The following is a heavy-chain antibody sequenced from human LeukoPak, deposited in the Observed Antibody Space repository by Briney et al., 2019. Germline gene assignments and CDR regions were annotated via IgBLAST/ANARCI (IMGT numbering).Heavy chain of an antibody. CDR3: ARGRNIVATILTG. D-gene: IGHD5-12*01. Sequence: GGSLRLSCAASGFTFSSYSMNWVRQAPGKGLEWVSSISSSSSYIYYADSVKGRFTISRDNAKNSLYLQMSSLRAEDTAVYYCARGRNIVATILTGWGQGTLVTVSS. CDR1: GFTFSSYS. J-gene: IGHJ4*02. V-gene: IGHV3-21*01. CDR2: ISSSSSYI.